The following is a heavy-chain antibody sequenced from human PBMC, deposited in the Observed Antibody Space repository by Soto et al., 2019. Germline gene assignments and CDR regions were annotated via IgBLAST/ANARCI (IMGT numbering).Heavy chain of an antibody. J-gene: IGHJ6*02. CDR2: ISAYNGNT. Sequence: ASVKVSCKASGYTFTSYGISWVRQAPGQGLEWMGWISAYNGNTNYAQKPQGRVTMTTDTSTSTAYMELRSLRSDDTAVYYCARDSLGYCSSTSCYSHKYYYYYGMDVWGQGTTVTVSS. D-gene: IGHD2-2*01. CDR1: GYTFTSYG. CDR3: ARDSLGYCSSTSCYSHKYYYYYGMDV. V-gene: IGHV1-18*04.